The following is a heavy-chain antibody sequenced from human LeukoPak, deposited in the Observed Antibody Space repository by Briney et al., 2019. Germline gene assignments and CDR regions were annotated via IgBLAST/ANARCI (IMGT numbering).Heavy chain of an antibody. CDR2: IKQDGSEK. CDR1: GFTFSNYW. V-gene: IGHV3-7*01. Sequence: GGSLRLSCVASGFTFSNYWMSWVRQAPGKGLEWVANIKQDGSEKYYVDSVKGRFTISRDNSKNTMYLQMNSLRAEDTAVYYCARDSSSWGIPYYYMDVWGKGTTVTVSS. D-gene: IGHD6-13*01. J-gene: IGHJ6*03. CDR3: ARDSSSWGIPYYYMDV.